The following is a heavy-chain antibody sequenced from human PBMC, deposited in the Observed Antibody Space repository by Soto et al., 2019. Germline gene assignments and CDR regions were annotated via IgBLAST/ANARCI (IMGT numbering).Heavy chain of an antibody. V-gene: IGHV4-4*02. J-gene: IGHJ6*02. CDR3: ARVSGSYYYDMDV. Sequence: SETLSLTCAVSGGSISSSNWWSWVRQPPGKGLEWIGEIYHSGSTNYNPSLKSRVTISVDKSKNQFSLKLSSVTAADTAVYYCARVSGSYYYDMDVWGQGTTVTV. CDR2: IYHSGST. D-gene: IGHD1-26*01. CDR1: GGSISSSNW.